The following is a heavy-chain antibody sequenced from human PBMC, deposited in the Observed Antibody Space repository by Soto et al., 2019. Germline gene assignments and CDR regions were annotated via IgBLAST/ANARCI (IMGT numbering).Heavy chain of an antibody. D-gene: IGHD5-12*01. CDR2: ISAYNGNT. CDR3: AAGSGYDSDFDY. V-gene: IGHV1-18*01. J-gene: IGHJ4*02. Sequence: QVQLVQSGAEVKKPGASVKVSCKASGYTFTSYGVTWVRQDPGQGLEWMGWISAYNGNTNYAQHLQGRVTMTTDTSTNTSYMELRSLRSDDTAVYYCAAGSGYDSDFDYWGQGTLVTGSS. CDR1: GYTFTSYG.